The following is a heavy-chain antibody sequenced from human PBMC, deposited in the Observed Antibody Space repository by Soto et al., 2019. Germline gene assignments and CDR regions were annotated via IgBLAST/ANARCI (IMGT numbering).Heavy chain of an antibody. CDR3: ARAIQYRYYCGMDV. V-gene: IGHV4-31*03. D-gene: IGHD1-1*01. Sequence: QVQLKESGPGLVKPSQTLSLTCTVSGGSISSGGYYWNWIRQHPGKGLEWIGYIYYTGSTDYNPSLKSRLTISVDTSKNQFSLKLSSVTAADTAVYYCARAIQYRYYCGMDVWGQGTTVTVSS. J-gene: IGHJ6*02. CDR2: IYYTGST. CDR1: GGSISSGGYY.